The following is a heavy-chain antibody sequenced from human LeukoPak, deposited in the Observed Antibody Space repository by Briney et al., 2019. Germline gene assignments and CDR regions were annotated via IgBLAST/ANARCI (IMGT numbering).Heavy chain of an antibody. D-gene: IGHD2-2*01. CDR2: ISGSGGST. CDR1: GFTFSSYG. J-gene: IGHJ4*02. V-gene: IGHV3-23*01. CDR3: AKDRLVVPAATGFDY. Sequence: PGGSLRLSCAASGFTFSSYGMSWVRQAPGKGLEWVSAISGSGGSTYYADSVKGRFTISRDNSKNTLYLQMNSLRAEDTAVYYCAKDRLVVPAATGFDYWGQGTLVTVSS.